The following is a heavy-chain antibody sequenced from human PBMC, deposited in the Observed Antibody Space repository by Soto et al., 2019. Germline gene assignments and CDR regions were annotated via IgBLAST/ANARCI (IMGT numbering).Heavy chain of an antibody. D-gene: IGHD6-19*01. CDR1: GGSISSGGYY. CDR3: ARDYSGASTFDY. V-gene: IGHV4-61*08. CDR2: IYYSGGT. J-gene: IGHJ4*02. Sequence: SETLSLTCTVSGGSISSGGYYWSWIRQPPGKGLEWIGYIYYSGGTNYNPSLKSRVTISIDTSKNQFSLKLSSVTAADTAVYYCARDYSGASTFDYWGQGTLVTVSS.